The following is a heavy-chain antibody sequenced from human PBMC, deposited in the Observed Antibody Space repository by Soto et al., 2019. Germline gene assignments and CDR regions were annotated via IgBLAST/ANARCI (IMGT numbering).Heavy chain of an antibody. J-gene: IGHJ4*02. CDR2: IYSGGST. CDR3: AGGAKYCFDY. CDR1: GFTVSSNY. Sequence: EVQVVESGGGLVQPGGSLRLSCAASGFTVSSNYMSWVRQAPGKGLEWVSVIYSGGSTYYADSVKGRFTICRDNSKNTLNLKMNSLRAEDTAVYYCAGGAKYCFDYWGQGTLVTVSS. V-gene: IGHV3-66*01.